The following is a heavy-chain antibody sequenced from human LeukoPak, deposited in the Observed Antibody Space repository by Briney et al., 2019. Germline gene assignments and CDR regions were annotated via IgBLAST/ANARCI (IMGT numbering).Heavy chain of an antibody. J-gene: IGHJ4*02. V-gene: IGHV3-7*01. CDR1: GFTFSNHW. CDR3: ARGQWVAY. CDR2: IKQDGSDK. Sequence: PGGSLRLSCAAAGFTFSNHWMSWVRQTPGKGLEWVANIKQDGSDKYYVDSVKGRFTISRDNAKNSLYLQMNNLRAEGTAVYYCARGQWVAYWGQGTLVTVSS. D-gene: IGHD2-15*01.